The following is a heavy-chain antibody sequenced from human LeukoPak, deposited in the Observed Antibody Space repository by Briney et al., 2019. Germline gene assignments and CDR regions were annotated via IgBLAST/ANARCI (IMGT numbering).Heavy chain of an antibody. CDR2: INWNGGST. CDR3: ARGRMVRGVIHYYYYMDV. J-gene: IGHJ6*03. Sequence: GGSLKLSCAASGFTFDDYGMNWVRQAPGKGLEWVSGINWNGGSTGYADSVKGRFTISRDNAKNSLYLQMNSLRAEDTALYYCARGRMVRGVIHYYYYMDVWGKGTTVTVSS. D-gene: IGHD3-10*01. V-gene: IGHV3-20*04. CDR1: GFTFDDYG.